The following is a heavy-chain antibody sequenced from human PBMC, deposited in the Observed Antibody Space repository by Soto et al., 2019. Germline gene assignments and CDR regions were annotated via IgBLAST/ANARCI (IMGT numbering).Heavy chain of an antibody. CDR3: ARVERGTVTTVVDAFDI. CDR1: GGLVGGGSDY. Sequence: PSETLSLTCAVYGGLVGGGSDYWSWIRQPPGKGLEWIGEMSHSGGTHFNPSLKSRVTISVDTSKNQFSLNIYSVTAADTALYYCARVERGTVTTVVDAFDIWGPGTMVTVSS. J-gene: IGHJ3*02. V-gene: IGHV4-61*01. CDR2: MSHSGGT. D-gene: IGHD1-1*01.